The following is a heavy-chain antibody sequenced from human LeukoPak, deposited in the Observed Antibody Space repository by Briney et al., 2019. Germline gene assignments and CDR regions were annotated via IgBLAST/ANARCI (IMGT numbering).Heavy chain of an antibody. J-gene: IGHJ6*03. CDR1: GGSISSSSYY. D-gene: IGHD3-3*01. V-gene: IGHV4-39*01. Sequence: PSETLSLTCTVSGGSISSSSYYWGWIRQPPGKGLEWIESIYYSGSTYYNPSLKSRVTISVDTSKNQFSLKLSSVTAADTAVYYCARLSSDDFWSGYCHYYYYYMDVRGKGTTVAVSS. CDR3: ARLSSDDFWSGYCHYYYYYMDV. CDR2: IYYSGST.